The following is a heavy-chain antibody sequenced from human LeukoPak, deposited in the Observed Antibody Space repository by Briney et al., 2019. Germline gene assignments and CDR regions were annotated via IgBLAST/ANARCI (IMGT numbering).Heavy chain of an antibody. CDR3: ARELWELDAFDI. J-gene: IGHJ3*02. Sequence: GGFLRLSCAASGFTFNHHWMSWVRQAPGKGLEWVANIKQDESEEYYADSVKGRFTISGDNAKNSLYLQMNSLRPEDSAMYYCARELWELDAFDIWGQGTMVIVSS. V-gene: IGHV3-7*03. D-gene: IGHD3-16*01. CDR1: GFTFNHHW. CDR2: IKQDESEE.